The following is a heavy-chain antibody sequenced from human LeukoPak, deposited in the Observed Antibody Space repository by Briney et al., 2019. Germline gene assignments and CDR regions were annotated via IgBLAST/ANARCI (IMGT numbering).Heavy chain of an antibody. CDR1: GYTFTGYY. CDR2: INPDSGGT. V-gene: IGHV1-2*02. Sequence: ASVKVSCKASGYTFTGYYMHWVRQAPGQGLEWMGWINPDSGGTNFAQKFQGRVTTTRDTSISTAYMELSRLRSDDTAVYYCGRDFRDSLDYWGQGTLVTVSS. J-gene: IGHJ4*02. CDR3: GRDFRDSLDY.